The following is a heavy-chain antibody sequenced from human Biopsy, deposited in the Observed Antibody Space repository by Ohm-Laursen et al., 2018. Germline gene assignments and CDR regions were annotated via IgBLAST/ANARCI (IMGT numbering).Heavy chain of an antibody. CDR3: AKHGSGWTGDDAFHI. CDR1: GGSISGSS. CDR2: ISYSRDT. V-gene: IGHV4-59*08. Sequence: SDTLSLTCIVSGGSISGSSWSWIRQAPGKGLEWIGYISYSRDTNYNPSLKSRITISVDTSKNQFSLKLTSLTAADTAVYYCAKHGSGWTGDDAFHIWGQGTMVTVSS. J-gene: IGHJ3*02. D-gene: IGHD6-19*01.